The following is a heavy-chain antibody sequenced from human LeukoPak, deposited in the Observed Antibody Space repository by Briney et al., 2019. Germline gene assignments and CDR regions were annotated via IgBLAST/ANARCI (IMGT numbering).Heavy chain of an antibody. V-gene: IGHV5-51*01. Sequence: GESLKISCKGSGYSFTTYWIGWVRQMPGKGPEWMGVINPGNSDTRYSPSFQGQVTISADKSITTAYLQWSSLKASDTAMYYCARLRWAAGDGYYFDYWGQGTPVTVSS. J-gene: IGHJ4*02. CDR2: INPGNSDT. D-gene: IGHD6-13*01. CDR1: GYSFTTYW. CDR3: ARLRWAAGDGYYFDY.